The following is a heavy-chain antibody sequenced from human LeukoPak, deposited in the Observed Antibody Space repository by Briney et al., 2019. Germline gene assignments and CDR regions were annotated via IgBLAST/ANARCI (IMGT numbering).Heavy chain of an antibody. V-gene: IGHV3-48*03. Sequence: GGSLRLSCAASGFTFSSYEMNWVRQAPGKGLEWVSYISSSGSTIYYADSVKGRFTISRDDSKNTLYLHISSLRTEDTAVYFCARDNAARNMGNAFDLWGQGTLVTVSS. CDR3: ARDNAARNMGNAFDL. J-gene: IGHJ4*02. CDR1: GFTFSSYE. D-gene: IGHD1-26*01. CDR2: ISSSGSTI.